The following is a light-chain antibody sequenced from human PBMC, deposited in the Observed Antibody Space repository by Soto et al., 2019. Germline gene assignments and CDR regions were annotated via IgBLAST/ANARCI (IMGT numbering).Light chain of an antibody. V-gene: IGKV1-6*01. CDR2: AAS. CDR1: QDIRND. CDR3: LQDYNYPFT. J-gene: IGKJ3*01. Sequence: AIQMTQSPSSLSASVGDRVTITCRASQDIRNDLGWYQQKPGQAPNLLIYAASTLHSGVPSRFSGSGSGTDFTITISSLQPEDFATYYCLQDYNYPFTFGPGTKVDIK.